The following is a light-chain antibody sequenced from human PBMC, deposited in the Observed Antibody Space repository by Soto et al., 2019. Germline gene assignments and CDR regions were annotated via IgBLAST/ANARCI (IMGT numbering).Light chain of an antibody. V-gene: IGLV2-14*02. CDR2: EGN. J-gene: IGLJ2*01. CDR3: CSYTRNINAHLI. CDR1: VSDVGNFGP. Sequence: QSALTQPASVSGSPGQSITISCTGSVSDVGNFGPVSWYQQHPGQVPKLIIYEGNRRPSGVSSRFSGSKSGNTASLTISGLQAEDEAHYYCCSYTRNINAHLIFGGGTKLTVL.